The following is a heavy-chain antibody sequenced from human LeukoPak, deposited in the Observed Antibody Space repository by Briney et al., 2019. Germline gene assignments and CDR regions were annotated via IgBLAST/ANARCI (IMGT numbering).Heavy chain of an antibody. V-gene: IGHV4-39*07. CDR2: IFYSGST. J-gene: IGHJ3*02. D-gene: IGHD2-2*01. Sequence: SETLSLTCTVSGGSISTSSYYWGWVRQPPGKGLEWIGNIFYSGSTYYSPSLKSRVTISLDTSRNQFSLKLSSVTAADTAVYYCARGRTRRIVVVPAAIRDGAFDIWGQGTMVTVSS. CDR3: ARGRTRRIVVVPAAIRDGAFDI. CDR1: GGSISTSSYY.